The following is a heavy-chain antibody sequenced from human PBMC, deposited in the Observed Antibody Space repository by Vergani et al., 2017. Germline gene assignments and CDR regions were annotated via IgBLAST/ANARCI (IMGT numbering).Heavy chain of an antibody. CDR3: ARDFSIWWLFDY. Sequence: QVQLVESGGGVVQPGRSLRLSCAASGFTFSSYAMHWVRQAPGKGLEWVAVISYEGSNKYAADSVKGRFTISRDNSKNTLYLQMNSLRAEDTAVYYCARDFSIWWLFDYWGQGTLVTVSS. CDR2: ISYEGSNK. V-gene: IGHV3-30-3*01. D-gene: IGHD5-12*01. J-gene: IGHJ4*02. CDR1: GFTFSSYA.